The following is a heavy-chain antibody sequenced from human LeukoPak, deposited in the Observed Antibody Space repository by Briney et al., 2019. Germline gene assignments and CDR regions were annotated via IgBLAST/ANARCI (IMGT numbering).Heavy chain of an antibody. J-gene: IGHJ5*02. CDR1: GFIFSSYA. CDR3: ARGRYFDCLSSNWFDP. Sequence: GSLRLSCAASGFIFSSYAMSWIRQPPGKRLEWIGYIYYSGSTIYNPSLKSRVTISVDTSKNQVSLELSSVTAEDTAVYYCARGRYFDCLSSNWFDPWGQGTLVTVSS. D-gene: IGHD3-9*01. CDR2: IYYSGST. V-gene: IGHV4-59*01.